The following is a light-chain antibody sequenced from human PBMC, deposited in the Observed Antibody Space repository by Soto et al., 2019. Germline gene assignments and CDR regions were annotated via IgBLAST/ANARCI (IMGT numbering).Light chain of an antibody. CDR2: DAS. CDR3: QQRSNWPKIT. CDR1: QSVSSS. Sequence: EIVLTQYTATLSLSPGERAALSCRASQSVSSSLAWYQQKPGQAPRLLIYDASNRATDIPTRFSGSGSGTDFTLTISSLEPEDFAVYYCQQRSNWPKITFGQGTRLEIK. V-gene: IGKV3-11*01. J-gene: IGKJ5*01.